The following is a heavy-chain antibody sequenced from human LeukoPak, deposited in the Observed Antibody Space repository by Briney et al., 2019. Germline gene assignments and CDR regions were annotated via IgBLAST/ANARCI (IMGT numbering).Heavy chain of an antibody. CDR2: IYYSGST. J-gene: IGHJ4*02. CDR3: ARERARWLQPLFDY. Sequence: PSETLSLTCTVSGGSISSGGYYWSWIRQHPGKGLEWIGYIYYSGSTYYNPSLKSRVTISVDTSKNQFSLKLSSVTAADTAVYYCARERARWLQPLFDYWGQGTLVTVSS. D-gene: IGHD5-24*01. V-gene: IGHV4-31*03. CDR1: GGSISSGGYY.